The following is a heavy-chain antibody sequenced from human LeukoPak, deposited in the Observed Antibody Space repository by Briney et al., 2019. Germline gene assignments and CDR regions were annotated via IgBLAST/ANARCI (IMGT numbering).Heavy chain of an antibody. V-gene: IGHV1-46*01. CDR2: INPSGGST. CDR3: ARDDLGGVAAGDAFDI. Sequence: GASVKVSCKASGYTFTSYYMHWVRQAPGQGLEWMGIINPSGGSTSYAQKFQGRVTMTRDTSTSTVYMELSSLRSEDTAVYYCARDDLGGVAAGDAFDIWARGQWSPSLQ. D-gene: IGHD3-16*01. J-gene: IGHJ3*02. CDR1: GYTFTSYY.